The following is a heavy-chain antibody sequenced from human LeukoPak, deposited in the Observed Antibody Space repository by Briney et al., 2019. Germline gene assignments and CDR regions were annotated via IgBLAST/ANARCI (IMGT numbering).Heavy chain of an antibody. D-gene: IGHD3-3*01. CDR1: GGSISTYY. V-gene: IGHV4-59*08. CDR2: IYYSGST. CDR3: ARGGDYDFWSGYHYYYYYMDV. Sequence: SETLSLTCTVSGGSISTYYWSWIRQPPGKGLEWIGYIYYSGSTNYNPSLKSRVTISVDTSRNQFSLKLSSVTAADTAVYYCARGGDYDFWSGYHYYYYYMDVWGKGTTVTVSS. J-gene: IGHJ6*03.